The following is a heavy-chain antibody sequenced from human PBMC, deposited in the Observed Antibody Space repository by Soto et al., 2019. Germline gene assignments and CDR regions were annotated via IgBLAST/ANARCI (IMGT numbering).Heavy chain of an antibody. Sequence: SETLSLTCTVSGGSVSSGSYYWSWIRQPPGKGLEWIGYIYYSGSTNYNPSLKSRVTISVDTSKNQFSLKLSSVTAADTAVYYCARGEVYCSGGSCYFDAFDIWGQGTMVTVSS. V-gene: IGHV4-61*01. CDR2: IYYSGST. J-gene: IGHJ3*02. CDR1: GGSVSSGSYY. D-gene: IGHD2-15*01. CDR3: ARGEVYCSGGSCYFDAFDI.